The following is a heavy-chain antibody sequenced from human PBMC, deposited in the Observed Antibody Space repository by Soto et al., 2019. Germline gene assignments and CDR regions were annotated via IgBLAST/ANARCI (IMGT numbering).Heavy chain of an antibody. V-gene: IGHV3-23*01. CDR3: AKDPNDYDSSAYYVDY. CDR2: ISDSGDKT. D-gene: IGHD3-22*01. Sequence: ESGGGLEQRGGSRRLPLEAPDSTLGGNPMGWAGRAPGRGLGGSSAISDSGDKTYYADSVKGRFTVSRDNSKNTLYLQMNSLRAEDTAVYFCAKDPNDYDSSAYYVDYWGRGTLVTVSS. J-gene: IGHJ4*02. CDR1: DSTLGGNP.